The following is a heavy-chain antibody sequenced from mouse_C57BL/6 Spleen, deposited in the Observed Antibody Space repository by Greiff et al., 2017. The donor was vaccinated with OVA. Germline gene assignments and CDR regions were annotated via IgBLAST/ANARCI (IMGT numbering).Heavy chain of an antibody. V-gene: IGHV1-55*01. CDR3: ARGDYDGEFAD. CDR1: GYTFTSYW. Sequence: QVQLKESGAELVKPGASVKMSCKASGYTFTSYWITWVKQRPGQGLEWIGDIYPGSGSTNYNEKFKSKATLTVDTSSSTAYMQLSSLTSEDSAVYYCARGDYDGEFADWGQGTLVTVSA. CDR2: IYPGSGST. D-gene: IGHD2-4*01. J-gene: IGHJ3*01.